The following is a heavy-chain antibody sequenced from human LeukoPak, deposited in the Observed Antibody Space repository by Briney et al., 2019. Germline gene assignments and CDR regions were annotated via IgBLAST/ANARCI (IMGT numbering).Heavy chain of an antibody. CDR3: ARRRDSSSWPYYYYYMDV. CDR2: ISAYSGNT. V-gene: IGHV1-18*01. Sequence: ASVKVSCKPSGYIFTSYAISWVRQAPGQGLEWMGWISAYSGNTDSAQKLQGRLTMTTDTSTSTAYMELRSLRSDDTAVYYCARRRDSSSWPYYYYYMDVWGKGTTVTVSS. J-gene: IGHJ6*03. CDR1: GYIFTSYA. D-gene: IGHD6-13*01.